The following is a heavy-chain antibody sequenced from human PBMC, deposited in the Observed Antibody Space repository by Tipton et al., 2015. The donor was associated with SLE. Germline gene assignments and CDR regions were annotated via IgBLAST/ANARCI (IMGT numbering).Heavy chain of an antibody. V-gene: IGHV3-23*01. D-gene: IGHD6-19*01. Sequence: SLRLSCSASGFTFSTYSLSWIRPTPGKGLEWFSGISGRGDNTKYADSVKGRFTISRDNSKNTLYLQMSSLRAEDTAIYYCAKEFVGGWPFDYWGQGILVTVSS. CDR1: GFTFSTYS. J-gene: IGHJ4*02. CDR2: ISGRGDNT. CDR3: AKEFVGGWPFDY.